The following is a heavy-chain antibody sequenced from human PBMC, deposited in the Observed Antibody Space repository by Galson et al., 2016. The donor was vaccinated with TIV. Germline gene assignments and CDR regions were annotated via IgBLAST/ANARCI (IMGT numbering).Heavy chain of an antibody. CDR1: GGSINPYY. CDR2: MYYSGSI. V-gene: IGHV4-59*01. J-gene: IGHJ4*02. Sequence: SETLSLTCSVSGGSINPYYWGWIRQPPGKGLEWIAIMYYSGSINYNPSLKSRVTISLDTSKNQVSLKLNSVTAADTAVYYCVRKSYDWNSVGYYFDYWGQGALVTVSS. D-gene: IGHD1-7*01. CDR3: VRKSYDWNSVGYYFDY.